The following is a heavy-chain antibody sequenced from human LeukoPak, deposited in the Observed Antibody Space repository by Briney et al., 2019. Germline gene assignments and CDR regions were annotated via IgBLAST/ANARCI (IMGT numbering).Heavy chain of an antibody. D-gene: IGHD4-17*01. Sequence: ASAKVSCKASGYTFTSYAMHWVRQAPGQRLEWMGWINAGNGNTKYSQKFQGRVTITRDTSASTAYMELSSLRSEDTAVYYCARVGDYGDSYNSLNYYYYGMDVWGQGTTVTVSS. CDR1: GYTFTSYA. V-gene: IGHV1-3*01. CDR3: ARVGDYGDSYNSLNYYYYGMDV. CDR2: INAGNGNT. J-gene: IGHJ6*02.